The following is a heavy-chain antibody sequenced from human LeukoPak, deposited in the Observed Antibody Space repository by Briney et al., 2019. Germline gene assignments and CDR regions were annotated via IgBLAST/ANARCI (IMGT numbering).Heavy chain of an antibody. D-gene: IGHD7-27*01. V-gene: IGHV3-7*01. J-gene: IGHJ4*02. CDR1: GFSFNNYW. Sequence: GGSLRLSCVASGFSFNNYWMSWFRQAPGKGREWVGNIKTDGGEKYYVDSVRGRFTIYRDTAKNSLYLQMNCLRAADTAVYYGSGVYVWGSPESDYWGQGTLVTVAS. CDR3: SGVYVWGSPESDY. CDR2: IKTDGGEK.